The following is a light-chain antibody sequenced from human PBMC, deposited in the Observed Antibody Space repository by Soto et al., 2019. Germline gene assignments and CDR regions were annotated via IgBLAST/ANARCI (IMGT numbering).Light chain of an antibody. Sequence: EIVMTQSPATLSVSPGERATLSCRASQSVSSTLAWYQQIPGQAPRLLLYGTSTRATGIPARFSGSGSGTEFTLTISSLQSEDFAFYYCQQYYQWPLTFVGGTKVEVK. V-gene: IGKV3-15*01. CDR3: QQYYQWPLT. CDR1: QSVSST. CDR2: GTS. J-gene: IGKJ4*01.